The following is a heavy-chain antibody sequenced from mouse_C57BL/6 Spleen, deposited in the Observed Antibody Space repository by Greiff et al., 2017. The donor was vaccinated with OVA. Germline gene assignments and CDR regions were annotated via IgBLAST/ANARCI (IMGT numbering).Heavy chain of an antibody. CDR1: GYTFTSYW. D-gene: IGHD1-1*01. CDR2: IYPYDSET. CDR3: ARKPSVVEDYAMDY. Sequence: QVQLQQPGAELVRPGSSVKLSCKASGYTFTSYWLDWVKQRPGQGLEWIGNIYPYDSETHYNQKFKDKATLTVDKSSSTAYMQLSSLTSEDSAVYYCARKPSVVEDYAMDYWGQGTSVTVSS. V-gene: IGHV1-61*01. J-gene: IGHJ4*01.